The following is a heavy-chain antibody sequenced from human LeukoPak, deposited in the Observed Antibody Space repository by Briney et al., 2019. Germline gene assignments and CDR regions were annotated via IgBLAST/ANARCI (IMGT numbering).Heavy chain of an antibody. CDR1: GGTFSSYA. V-gene: IGHV1-3*01. J-gene: IGHJ6*02. Sequence: ASVKVSCKASGGTFSSYAISWVRQAPGQRLEWMGWINAGNGSTKYSQKFQGRVTITRDRSASTVYMELSSLRSEDTAVYYCARADRDGMDVWGQGTTVTVSS. CDR2: INAGNGST. CDR3: ARADRDGMDV.